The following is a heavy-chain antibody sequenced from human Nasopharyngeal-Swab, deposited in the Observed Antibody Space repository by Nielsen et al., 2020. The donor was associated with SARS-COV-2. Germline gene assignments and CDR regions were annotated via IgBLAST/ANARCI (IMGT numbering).Heavy chain of an antibody. V-gene: IGHV3-11*01. J-gene: IGHJ4*02. CDR1: GFTFSDYY. CDR3: AKSAAAVGTSYFDY. Sequence: GESLKISCAASGFTFSDYYMSWIRQAPGKGLEWVSYISSSGSTIYYADSVKGRFTISRDNAKNSLYLQMNSLRAEDTALYYCAKSAAAVGTSYFDYWGQGTLVTVSS. CDR2: ISSSGSTI. D-gene: IGHD6-13*01.